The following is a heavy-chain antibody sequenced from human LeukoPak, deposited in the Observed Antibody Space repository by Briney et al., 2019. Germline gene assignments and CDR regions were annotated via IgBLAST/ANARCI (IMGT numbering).Heavy chain of an antibody. V-gene: IGHV3-21*01. Sequence: GGSLRLSCAASGFTFSSYSMNWVRQAPGKGLEWVSSISSSSNYIYYADSVKGRFTISRDNAKNTLYLQMNSLRAEDTAVYYCATSGGYNPFDYWGQGTLVTVSS. CDR1: GFTFSSYS. CDR2: ISSSSNYI. CDR3: ATSGGYNPFDY. D-gene: IGHD5-24*01. J-gene: IGHJ4*02.